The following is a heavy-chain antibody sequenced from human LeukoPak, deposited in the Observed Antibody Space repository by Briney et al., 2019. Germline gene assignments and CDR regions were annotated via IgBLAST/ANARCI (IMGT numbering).Heavy chain of an antibody. V-gene: IGHV4-39*01. D-gene: IGHD6-13*01. CDR3: ARLGYSVSLTDC. Sequence: SETLSLTCTVSGGSISSTRHYWGWIRQPPGKGLEWIGSIYYSGSTYYNPSLKSRVTISVDTSKNQFSLRLSSVTATDMAVYFCARLGYSVSLTDCWGQGILVTVSS. CDR2: IYYSGST. J-gene: IGHJ4*02. CDR1: GGSISSTRHY.